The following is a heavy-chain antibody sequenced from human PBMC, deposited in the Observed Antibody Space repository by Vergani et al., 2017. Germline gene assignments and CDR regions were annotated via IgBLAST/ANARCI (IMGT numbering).Heavy chain of an antibody. D-gene: IGHD3-10*01. Sequence: EVQLLESGGGLVQPGGSLRLSCAASGFTFSSYAMSWVRQAPGKGLEWVSAISGSGGSTYYADSVKGRFTISRDNSKNTLYLQMNSLRAEDTAVYYCAKGSIVTMVRGVIIHPFDYWGQGTLVTVSS. V-gene: IGHV3-23*01. J-gene: IGHJ4*02. CDR2: ISGSGGST. CDR1: GFTFSSYA. CDR3: AKGSIVTMVRGVIIHPFDY.